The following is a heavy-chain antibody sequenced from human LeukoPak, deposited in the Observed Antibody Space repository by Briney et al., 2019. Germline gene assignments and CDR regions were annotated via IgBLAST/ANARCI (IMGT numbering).Heavy chain of an antibody. CDR3: AKEPREYCSSTSCPNWLDP. V-gene: IGHV3-23*01. CDR2: ISGSGGST. CDR1: GFTFSSYA. D-gene: IGHD2-2*01. J-gene: IGHJ5*02. Sequence: PGGSLRLSCAASGFTFSSYAMSWVRQAPGKGLEWVSAISGSGGSTYYADSVKGRLTISRDNSKNTLYLQMNSLRAEDTAVYYCAKEPREYCSSTSCPNWLDPWGQGTLVTVSS.